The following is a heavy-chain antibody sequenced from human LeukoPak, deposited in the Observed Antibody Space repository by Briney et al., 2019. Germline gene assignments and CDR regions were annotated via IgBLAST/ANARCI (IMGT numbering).Heavy chain of an antibody. Sequence: GGSLRLSCAASGFTFSSHAMNWVRQAPGKGLEWVSGIYGNAGRPFYADSVKGRFTMSRDNSKNTLYLQMDSLRAEDTAMYYCARARSDNYYSGVNYWGQGTLVTVSS. J-gene: IGHJ4*02. CDR1: GFTFSSHA. D-gene: IGHD3-22*01. CDR3: ARARSDNYYSGVNY. CDR2: IYGNAGRP. V-gene: IGHV3-23*01.